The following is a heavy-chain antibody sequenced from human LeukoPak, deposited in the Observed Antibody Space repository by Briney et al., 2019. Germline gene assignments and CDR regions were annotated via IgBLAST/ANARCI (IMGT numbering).Heavy chain of an antibody. D-gene: IGHD3-9*01. CDR3: AKDLPEYYDILTGALRGFDP. CDR1: GFTFSSYA. V-gene: IGHV3-23*01. J-gene: IGHJ5*02. Sequence: PGGSLRLSCAASGFTFSSYAMSWVRQAPGKGLEWVSAISGSGGSTYYADSVKGRFTISGDNSKNTLYLQMNSLRAEDTAVYYCAKDLPEYYDILTGALRGFDPWGQGTLVTVSS. CDR2: ISGSGGST.